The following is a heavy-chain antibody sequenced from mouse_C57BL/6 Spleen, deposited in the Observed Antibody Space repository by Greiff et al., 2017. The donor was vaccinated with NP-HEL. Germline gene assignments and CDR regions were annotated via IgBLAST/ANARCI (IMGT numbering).Heavy chain of an antibody. V-gene: IGHV1-81*01. Sequence: QVQLQQSGAELARPGASVKLSCKASGYTFTSYGISWVKQRTGQGLEWIGGIYPRSGNTYYNEKFKGKATLTADKSSSTAYLQLGSLTSEDSAVYFCASREGSACAYWGQGTLVTVSA. D-gene: IGHD3-3*01. CDR1: GYTFTSYG. CDR2: IYPRSGNT. CDR3: ASREGSACAY. J-gene: IGHJ3*01.